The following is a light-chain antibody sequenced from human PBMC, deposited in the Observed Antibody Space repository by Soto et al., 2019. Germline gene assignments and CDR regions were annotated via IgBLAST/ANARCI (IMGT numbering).Light chain of an antibody. Sequence: QSVLTQPPSVSAAPGQRVTISCSGSDSNIGTNYVSWYQHLPGAAPRLLIYDNNRRPSGIPDRFSGSKSGTSATLDITGLQTGDEADYFCGTWDNSLNALVVFGGGTKVTVL. CDR2: DNN. J-gene: IGLJ2*01. V-gene: IGLV1-51*01. CDR3: GTWDNSLNALVV. CDR1: DSNIGTNY.